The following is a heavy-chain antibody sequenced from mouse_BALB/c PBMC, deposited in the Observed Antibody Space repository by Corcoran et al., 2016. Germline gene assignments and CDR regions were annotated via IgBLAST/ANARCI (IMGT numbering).Heavy chain of an antibody. J-gene: IGHJ1*01. CDR1: GYTFPSYF. D-gene: IGHD2-3*01. CDR3: ARIYEGPVYFDV. V-gene: IGHV1S136*01. Sequence: EVQLQQSGPELVKPGASVKMSCKASGYTFPSYFVHWVKQKTGQGLEWIGYINPYNDGTKYNEKFKGNATLTSDKSSSTAYTELISLTSEDSAVYYGARIYEGPVYFDVWGAGTTVTVSS. CDR2: INPYNDGT.